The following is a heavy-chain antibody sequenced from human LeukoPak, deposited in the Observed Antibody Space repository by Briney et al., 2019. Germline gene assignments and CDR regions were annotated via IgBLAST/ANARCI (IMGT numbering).Heavy chain of an antibody. CDR3: ARGSIIWGPRTLSITMIVVDNSPDY. J-gene: IGHJ4*02. CDR1: GYTFTGYY. CDR2: INPNSGGT. Sequence: ASVKVSCKASGYTFTGYYMHWVRQAPGQGLEWMGWINPNSGGTNYAQKFQGRVTMTRDTSISTAYMELSRLRSDDTAVYYCARGSIIWGPRTLSITMIVVDNSPDYWGQGTLVTVSS. V-gene: IGHV1-2*02. D-gene: IGHD3-22*01.